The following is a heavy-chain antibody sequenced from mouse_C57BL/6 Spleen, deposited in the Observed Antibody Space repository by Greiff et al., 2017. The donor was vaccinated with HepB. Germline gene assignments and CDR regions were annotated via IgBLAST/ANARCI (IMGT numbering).Heavy chain of an antibody. D-gene: IGHD1-1*01. V-gene: IGHV5-6*01. CDR1: GFTFSSYG. Sequence: VQLQQSGGDLVKPGGSLKLSCAASGFTFSSYGMSWVRQTPDKRLEWVATISSGGSYTYYPDSVKGRFTISRDNAKNTLYLQMSSLKSEDTAMYYCARHEADYYGSSYWYFDVWGTGTTVTVSS. CDR3: ARHEADYYGSSYWYFDV. J-gene: IGHJ1*03. CDR2: ISSGGSYT.